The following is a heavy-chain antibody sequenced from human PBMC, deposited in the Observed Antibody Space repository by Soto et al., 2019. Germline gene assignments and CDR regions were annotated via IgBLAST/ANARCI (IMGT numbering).Heavy chain of an antibody. CDR3: TRDASRDSSARGWFDP. CDR1: GFTFRIFT. V-gene: IGHV3-21*01. Sequence: GGSLLLSCAASGFTFRIFTMNWVRQAPGKGLEWVSTISSNSAYIYYTDALRGRFTISRDNAKNSLHLQMNSLRVEDTAVYYCTRDASRDSSARGWFDPWGPGTLVTVSS. D-gene: IGHD6-13*01. CDR2: ISSNSAYI. J-gene: IGHJ5*02.